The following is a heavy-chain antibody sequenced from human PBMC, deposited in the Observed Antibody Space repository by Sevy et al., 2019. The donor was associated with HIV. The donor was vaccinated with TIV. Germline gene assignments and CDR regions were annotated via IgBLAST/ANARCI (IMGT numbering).Heavy chain of an antibody. V-gene: IGHV1-46*01. J-gene: IGHJ4*02. D-gene: IGHD3-10*01. Sequence: ASVKVSCKASGYIFRKYYIHWVRQAPGQGLEWMGIINPGDGTTVYVQKFQDRVTLTTDMSTSTVYMEMSSLRSEDTAFYYCARFSMAYPLSPVDYWGQGTLVTVSS. CDR1: GYIFRKYY. CDR2: INPGDGTT. CDR3: ARFSMAYPLSPVDY.